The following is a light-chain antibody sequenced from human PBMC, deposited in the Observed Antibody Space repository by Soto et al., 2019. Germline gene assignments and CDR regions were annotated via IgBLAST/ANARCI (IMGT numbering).Light chain of an antibody. CDR1: QSVSNNY. Sequence: EIVLTQSPGTLSLSPGERDTLSCRASQSVSNNYLAWYQQKPGQAPRLLIYGASNRATGIPDRFSGSGSGTDFTLTISRLEPEDFAVYYCQQYSGSPFTFGPGTKVNIK. J-gene: IGKJ3*01. CDR2: GAS. CDR3: QQYSGSPFT. V-gene: IGKV3-20*01.